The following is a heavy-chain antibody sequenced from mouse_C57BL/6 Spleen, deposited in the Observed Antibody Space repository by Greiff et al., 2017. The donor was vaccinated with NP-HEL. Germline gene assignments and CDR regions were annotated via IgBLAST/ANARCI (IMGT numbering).Heavy chain of an antibody. CDR2: ISSGSSTI. CDR3: ARSDYDVEYFDY. V-gene: IGHV5-17*01. J-gene: IGHJ2*01. CDR1: GFTFSDYG. D-gene: IGHD2-4*01. Sequence: EVKLMESGGGLVKPGGSLKLSCAASGFTFSDYGMHWVRQAPEKGLEWVAYISSGSSTIYYADTVKGRFTISRDNAKNTLFLQMTSLRSEDTAMYYCARSDYDVEYFDYWGQGTTLTVSS.